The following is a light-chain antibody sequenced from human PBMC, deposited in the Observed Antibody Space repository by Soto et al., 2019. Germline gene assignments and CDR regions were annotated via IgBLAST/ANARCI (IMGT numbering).Light chain of an antibody. Sequence: QSALTQPAFVSGSPGQSITISCTGTSSDVGVYDYVSWYQQHPGKAPKLMISEVTNRPSGVSDRFSGSKSGNTASLTISGLQADDEADYYCSSYTTSSTWVFGGGTKLTVL. V-gene: IGLV2-14*01. CDR3: SSYTTSSTWV. CDR2: EVT. J-gene: IGLJ3*02. CDR1: SSDVGVYDY.